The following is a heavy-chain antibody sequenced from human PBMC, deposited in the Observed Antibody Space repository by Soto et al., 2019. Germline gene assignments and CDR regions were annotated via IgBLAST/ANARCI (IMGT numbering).Heavy chain of an antibody. D-gene: IGHD2-15*01. CDR1: GGTFSSYA. CDR2: SIPIFGTA. CDR3: ARDSRYCSCCSCYFRPDSDY. V-gene: IGHV1-69*12. J-gene: IGHJ4*02. Sequence: QVQLGQSGAEVKKPGSSVKVSCKASGGTFSSYAISWVRQAPGQGLEWMGGSIPIFGTANYAQKFQGRVTITADESTSTAYMELSSLRSEDTAVYYCARDSRYCSCCSCYFRPDSDYWGQGTLVTVSS.